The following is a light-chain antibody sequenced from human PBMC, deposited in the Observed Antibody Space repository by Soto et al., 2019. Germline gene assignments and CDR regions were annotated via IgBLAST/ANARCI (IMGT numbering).Light chain of an antibody. Sequence: QSVLTQPPSVSGAPGQRVTISCTGSRSNIGAGFDVHWYQQLPGTAPKLLIYANTFRPSGVSDRFSGSKSGTSASLAITGLQAEDEADYYCQSYDSSLSGWVFGGGTKLTVL. V-gene: IGLV1-40*01. CDR1: RSNIGAGFD. J-gene: IGLJ3*02. CDR3: QSYDSSLSGWV. CDR2: ANT.